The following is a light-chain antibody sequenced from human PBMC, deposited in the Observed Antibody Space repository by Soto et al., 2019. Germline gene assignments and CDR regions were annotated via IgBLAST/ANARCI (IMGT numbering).Light chain of an antibody. J-gene: IGKJ1*01. CDR2: GAS. CDR3: QQYAEWPRT. V-gene: IGKV3-15*01. Sequence: EIVLTQSPATLSVSPGERATLSGRASQSVSSNLAWYQQKPGQAPRLLIYGASTRATGIPARFSGSGSGTEFTLTISSLQSGDFAVYYCQQYAEWPRTFGQGTKVEIK. CDR1: QSVSSN.